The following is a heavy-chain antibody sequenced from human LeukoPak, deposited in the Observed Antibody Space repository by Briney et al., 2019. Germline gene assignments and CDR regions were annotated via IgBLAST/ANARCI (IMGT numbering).Heavy chain of an antibody. Sequence: ASVKVSCKASGYTFTSYAMHWVRQALGQRLEWMGWINAGNGNTKYSQKFQGRVTITRDTSASTAYMELSSLRSEDTAVYYCAREGTLTSYYDFWSGTYYFDYWGQGTLVTVSS. D-gene: IGHD3-3*01. CDR2: INAGNGNT. J-gene: IGHJ4*02. CDR3: AREGTLTSYYDFWSGTYYFDY. V-gene: IGHV1-3*01. CDR1: GYTFTSYA.